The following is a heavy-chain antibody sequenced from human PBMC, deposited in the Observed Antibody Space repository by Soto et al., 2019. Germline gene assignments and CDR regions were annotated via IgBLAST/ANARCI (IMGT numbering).Heavy chain of an antibody. CDR3: ARYSISTSCYPADY. CDR1: CDTFTRYG. D-gene: IGHD2-2*01. Sequence: SEEVSVEASCDTFTRYGINWVRQAPRQGLEWMGWISAYNGNTNYAQKLQGRVTMTTDTSTSTAYMELRSLRSDDTAVYYCARYSISTSCYPADYWGQGTLVT. CDR2: ISAYNGNT. J-gene: IGHJ4*02. V-gene: IGHV1-18*04.